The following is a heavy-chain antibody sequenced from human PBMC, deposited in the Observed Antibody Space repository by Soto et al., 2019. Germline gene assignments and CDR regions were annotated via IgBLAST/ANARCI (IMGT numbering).Heavy chain of an antibody. V-gene: IGHV4-39*01. CDR2: IYYSGST. Sequence: SETLSLTCTVSGGSISSSSYYWGWIRQPPGKGLEWIGSIYYSGSTYYNPSLKSRVTISVDTSKNQFSLKLSSVTAADTAVYCCARLSKGYCSSTSCYFDAFDIWGQGTMVTVSS. CDR3: ARLSKGYCSSTSCYFDAFDI. D-gene: IGHD2-2*01. J-gene: IGHJ3*02. CDR1: GGSISSSSYY.